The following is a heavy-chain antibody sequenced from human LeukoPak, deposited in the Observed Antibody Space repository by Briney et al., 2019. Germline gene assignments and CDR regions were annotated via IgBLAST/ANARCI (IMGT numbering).Heavy chain of an antibody. CDR1: GPSVGSSC. D-gene: IGHD3-22*01. V-gene: IGHV4-59*02. J-gene: IGHJ2*01. CDR2: IYYSGNT. Sequence: SESLSLTCTVSGPSVGSSCWGWVRPPPGKGLEWIGSIYYSGNTNYYPSLKSRVSISIDTSKNQFSLQLSSVTAADTAVYYCARDRDSSGLRDFDLWGRGTLVTVSA. CDR3: ARDRDSSGLRDFDL.